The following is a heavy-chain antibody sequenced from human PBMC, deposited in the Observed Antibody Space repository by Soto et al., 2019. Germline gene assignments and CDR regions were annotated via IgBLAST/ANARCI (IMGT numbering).Heavy chain of an antibody. V-gene: IGHV1-18*01. CDR2: ISAYNGNI. J-gene: IGHJ4*02. CDR3: ARDRGYCTNGVCYGLDY. CDR1: GYTFTSYG. Sequence: QVHLVQSGAEVKKPGASVKVSCRASGYTFTSYGIIWVRQAPGQGLAWMGWISAYNGNINYAQKVQGRVSLTTDTSTSTAYMELRSLRSDDTAVYYCARDRGYCTNGVCYGLDYWGQGTLVTVSS. D-gene: IGHD2-8*01.